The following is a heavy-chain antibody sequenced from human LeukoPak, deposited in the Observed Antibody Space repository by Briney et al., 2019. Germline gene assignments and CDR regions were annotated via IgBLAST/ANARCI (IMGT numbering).Heavy chain of an antibody. Sequence: GASVKVSCKASGYTFTAYSMNWVRQAPGQGLEWMGWIDTNTGNPTYAQGFTGRVVFSLDTSVSTTYLQISSLRAEDTAVYYCARGRYYDSSGYYNYYYYYMDVWGKGTTVTVSS. J-gene: IGHJ6*03. D-gene: IGHD3-22*01. CDR3: ARGRYYDSSGYYNYYYYYMDV. CDR1: GYTFTAYS. CDR2: IDTNTGNP. V-gene: IGHV7-4-1*02.